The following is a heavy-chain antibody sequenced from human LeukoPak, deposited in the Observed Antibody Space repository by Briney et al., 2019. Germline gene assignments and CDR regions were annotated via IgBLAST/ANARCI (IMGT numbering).Heavy chain of an antibody. V-gene: IGHV1-58*02. J-gene: IGHJ4*02. CDR1: GFTFTSSA. Sequence: GTSVKVSCKASGFTFTSSAMQWVRQARGQRLEWIGWIVVGSGVTNYAQKFQERVTITRDMSTRTAYMELSSLRSEDTAVYYCAASNDYGDYVGYWGPGTLVTVSS. D-gene: IGHD4-17*01. CDR3: AASNDYGDYVGY. CDR2: IVVGSGVT.